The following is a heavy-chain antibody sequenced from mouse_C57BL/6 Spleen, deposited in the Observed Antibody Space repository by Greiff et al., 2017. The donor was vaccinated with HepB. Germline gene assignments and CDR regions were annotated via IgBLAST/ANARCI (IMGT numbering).Heavy chain of an antibody. Sequence: QVQLQQSGAELARPGASVKLSCKASGYTFTSYGISWVKQRTGQGLEWIGEIYPRSGNTYYNEKLKGKATLTADKSSSTAYMELRSLTSEDSAVYFCAGAIYDGYYDYYAMDYWGQGTSVTVSS. CDR2: IYPRSGNT. V-gene: IGHV1-81*01. J-gene: IGHJ4*01. CDR1: GYTFTSYG. D-gene: IGHD2-3*01. CDR3: AGAIYDGYYDYYAMDY.